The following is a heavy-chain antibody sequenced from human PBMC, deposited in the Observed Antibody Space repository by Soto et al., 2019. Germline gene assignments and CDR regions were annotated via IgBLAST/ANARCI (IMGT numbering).Heavy chain of an antibody. Sequence: QVQLVESGGGVVQPGRSLRLSCAASGFTFSHYGMHWVRQAPGKGLEWVAVISYDGSDKYYADSVKGRFTISRDNSKNTLYLEMNSLRAEDTAVYYCAKAYYTASNWFDPWGQGTLVTVSS. J-gene: IGHJ5*02. D-gene: IGHD1-26*01. CDR3: AKAYYTASNWFDP. CDR2: ISYDGSDK. V-gene: IGHV3-30*18. CDR1: GFTFSHYG.